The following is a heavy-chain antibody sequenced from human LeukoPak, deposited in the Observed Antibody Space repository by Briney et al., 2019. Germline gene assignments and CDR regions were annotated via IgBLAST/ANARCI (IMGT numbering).Heavy chain of an antibody. CDR1: GFTFSSYE. J-gene: IGHJ4*02. Sequence: PGGSLRLSRAASGFTFSSYEMNWVRQAPGKGLEWVSYISSSGSTIYYADSVKGRFTISRDNSKNTLYLQMNSLRAEDTAVYYCAKARGSGAYSYYFDYWGQGTLVTVSS. V-gene: IGHV3-48*03. CDR2: ISSSGSTI. D-gene: IGHD3-10*01. CDR3: AKARGSGAYSYYFDY.